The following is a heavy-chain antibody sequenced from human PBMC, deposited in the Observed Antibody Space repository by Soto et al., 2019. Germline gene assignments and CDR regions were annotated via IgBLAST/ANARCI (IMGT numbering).Heavy chain of an antibody. D-gene: IGHD4-4*01. CDR2: ISGSGGST. J-gene: IGHJ4*02. Sequence: PGGSLRLSCAASGFTFSSYAMSWVRQAPGKGLEWVSAISGSGGSTYYADSVKGRFTTSRDNAKNSLYLQMNSLRADDTAVYFCAGWGGHDYIYGGQGIMLAVSS. V-gene: IGHV3-23*01. CDR1: GFTFSSYA. CDR3: AGWGGHDYIY.